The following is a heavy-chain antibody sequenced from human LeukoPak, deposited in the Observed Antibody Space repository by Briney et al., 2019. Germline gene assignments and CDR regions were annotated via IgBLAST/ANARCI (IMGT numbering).Heavy chain of an antibody. CDR3: AKGMGPSSELLDYYYFMIV. Sequence: PGGSLRLSCAASGFTFSSYDMSWVRQAPGKGLEWVSAISGSGGSTYYADSVKGRFTISRDNCKNSMYLHMNRLRAEDTAVYYCAKGMGPSSELLDYYYFMIVWGKGTTVTVSS. D-gene: IGHD1-26*01. CDR1: GFTFSSYD. V-gene: IGHV3-23*01. CDR2: ISGSGGST. J-gene: IGHJ6*03.